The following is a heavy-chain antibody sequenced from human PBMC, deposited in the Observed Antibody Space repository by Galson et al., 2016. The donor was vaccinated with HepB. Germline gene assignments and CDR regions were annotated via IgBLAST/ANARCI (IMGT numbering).Heavy chain of an antibody. V-gene: IGHV3-33*01. J-gene: IGHJ3*01. CDR3: ARHHPVAVAGPYDALDV. Sequence: SLRLSCAASQFTFSAYGMHWVRQAPGKGLEWVAVIWNDGSYKYYAKSLKGRFTISRYNVENTVYLQMDSPRVEDTAMYFCARHHPVAVAGPYDALDVWGQGTMVTVSS. D-gene: IGHD6-19*01. CDR1: QFTFSAYG. CDR2: IWNDGSYK.